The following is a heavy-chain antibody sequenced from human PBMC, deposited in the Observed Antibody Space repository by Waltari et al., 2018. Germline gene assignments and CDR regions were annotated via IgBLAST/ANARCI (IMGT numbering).Heavy chain of an antibody. D-gene: IGHD1-1*01. CDR3: TRVARGRTSSQFDY. Sequence: VQLLQSGGGVVQPGGSLNLSCVVAGLSFSDSAIHWVRQSSATRLVGSGRVGTKATAEGTLYGPSVKGRFTISRDDSRNTAYLQMTSLQSDDTAKYYCTRVARGRTSSQFDYWGQGTLVTVSS. V-gene: IGHV3-73*01. J-gene: IGHJ4*02. CDR2: VGTKATAEGT. CDR1: GLSFSDSA.